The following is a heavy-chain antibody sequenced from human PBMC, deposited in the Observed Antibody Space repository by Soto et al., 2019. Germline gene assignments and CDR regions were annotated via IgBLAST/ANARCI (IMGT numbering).Heavy chain of an antibody. D-gene: IGHD4-17*01. CDR2: IKEDGSEK. CDR1: GLTFSSYW. CDR3: ARYKYGKNFFDP. J-gene: IGHJ5*02. V-gene: IGHV3-7*04. Sequence: GGSLRLSCAASGLTFSSYWMGWVRQAPGRGLEWVANIKEDGSEKYYVDSVKGRFTISRDNAKNSLYLQMNSLRVEDTAVYYCARYKYGKNFFDPWGQGTLVTVSS.